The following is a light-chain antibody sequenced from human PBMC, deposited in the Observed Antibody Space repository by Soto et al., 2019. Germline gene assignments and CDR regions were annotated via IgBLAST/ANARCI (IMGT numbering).Light chain of an antibody. V-gene: IGLV3-10*01. CDR2: DDS. CDR3: YSTDTSGNRL. Sequence: SYELTQPPSVSVSPRKTARITCSGDAFPKKYAYWYQQKSGQAPVLVIYDDSKRPSGIPERFSGSTSGTMATLTISGAQVEDEADYYCYSTDTSGNRLFGGGTKLTVL. CDR1: AFPKKY. J-gene: IGLJ2*01.